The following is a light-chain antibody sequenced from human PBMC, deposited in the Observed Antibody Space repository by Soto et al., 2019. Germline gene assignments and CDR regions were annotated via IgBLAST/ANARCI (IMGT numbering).Light chain of an antibody. CDR1: QSVLYSSNNKDY. Sequence: DIVMTQSPDSLAVSLGERATINCKSSQSVLYSSNNKDYLAWYQQKPGQPPNLLIYWASTRESGVPDQFTGSGSGTDFTLTISSLQAEDVAVYYCHQYYTTPITFGQGTRLEIK. V-gene: IGKV4-1*01. CDR2: WAS. J-gene: IGKJ5*01. CDR3: HQYYTTPIT.